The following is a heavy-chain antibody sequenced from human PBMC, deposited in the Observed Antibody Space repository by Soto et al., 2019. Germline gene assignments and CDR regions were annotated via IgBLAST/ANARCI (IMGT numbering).Heavy chain of an antibody. CDR3: ATYDVGTIIQDY. D-gene: IGHD2-21*02. V-gene: IGHV4-34*01. CDR1: GGSSSSHS. CDR2: IHHDGVT. Sequence: PSETLSLTCAISGGSSSSHSKSWVRLPPGKGLEWIGEIHHDGVTNYNPSLKSRVTILGDTSKNHFSLELRSVTAADTGVYYCATYDVGTIIQDYWGQGTLVTVSS. J-gene: IGHJ4*02.